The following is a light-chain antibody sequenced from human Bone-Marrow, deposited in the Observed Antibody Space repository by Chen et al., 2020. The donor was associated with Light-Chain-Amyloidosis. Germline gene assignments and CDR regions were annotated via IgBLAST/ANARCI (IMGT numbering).Light chain of an antibody. CDR3: QSADSCGTYEVI. CDR1: DLPTKY. CDR2: RDT. J-gene: IGLJ2*01. Sequence: SYELTQPPSVSVSPGQTARITCSGDDLPTKYAYWYQQKPGQAPVLVIHRDTERPSGISERFSGSSSGTTAKLTISGVQAEDEADYHCQSADSCGTYEVIFGGGTKLTVL. V-gene: IGLV3-25*03.